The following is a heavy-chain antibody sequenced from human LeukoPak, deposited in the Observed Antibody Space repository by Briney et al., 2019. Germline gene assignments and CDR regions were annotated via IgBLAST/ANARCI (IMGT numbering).Heavy chain of an antibody. D-gene: IGHD6-6*01. CDR1: GGTSSSYA. J-gene: IGHJ5*02. CDR2: IIPIFGTA. CDR3: ARGQSSSSLIDP. V-gene: IGHV1-69*01. Sequence: SVKVSCKASGGTSSSYAISWVRQAPGQGLEWMGGIIPIFGTANYAQKFQGRVTITADESTSTAYMELSSLRSEDAAVYYCARGQSSSSLIDPWGQGTLVTVSS.